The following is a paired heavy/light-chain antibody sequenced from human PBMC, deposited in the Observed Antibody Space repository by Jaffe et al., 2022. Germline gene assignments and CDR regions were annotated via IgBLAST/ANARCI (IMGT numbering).Light chain of an antibody. CDR1: QSISSW. V-gene: IGKV1-5*03. CDR2: KAS. CDR3: QQYNTISQRT. J-gene: IGKJ1*01. Sequence: DIQMTQSPSTLSASVGDRVTITCRASQSISSWLAWYQQKPGKAPKLLIYKASSLESGVPSRFSGSGSGTEFTLTISSLQPDDFATYYCQQYNTISQRTFGQGTKVEIK.
Heavy chain of an antibody. CDR2: IYYSGST. D-gene: IGHD3-16*01. CDR1: GGSISSSSYY. Sequence: QLQLQESGPGLVKPSETLSLTCTVSGGSISSSSYYWGWIRQPPGKGLEWIGSIYYSGSTYYNPSLKSRVTISVDTSKNQFSLKLSSVTAADTAVYYCAGFEGVMITFGGVRDYWGQGTLVTVSS. CDR3: AGFEGVMITFGGVRDY. J-gene: IGHJ4*02. V-gene: IGHV4-39*01.